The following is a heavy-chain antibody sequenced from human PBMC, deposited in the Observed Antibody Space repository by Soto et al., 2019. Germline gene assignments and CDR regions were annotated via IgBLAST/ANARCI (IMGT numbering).Heavy chain of an antibody. V-gene: IGHV3-30*18. CDR1: GFASANFG. CDR2: ISYNGKKK. CDR3: AKNSAPITMQGGFFDE. J-gene: IGHJ4*02. D-gene: IGHD3-10*01. Sequence: GGSLRLSCEAAGFASANFGMHWVRQTPAKGLEWVAGISYNGKKKYYGDSVTGRFTISRDNPKNTLFLQLNNVKVEDTALYFCAKNSAPITMQGGFFDEWGQGTLVTVSS.